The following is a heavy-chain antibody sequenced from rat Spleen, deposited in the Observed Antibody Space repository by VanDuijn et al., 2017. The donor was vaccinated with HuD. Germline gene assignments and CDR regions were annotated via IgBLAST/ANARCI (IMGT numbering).Heavy chain of an antibody. CDR1: GFTFSDYY. CDR3: ARHGYYSGDPNWYFDF. D-gene: IGHD1-1*01. Sequence: EVQLVESDGGLVQPGRSLKLSCAASGFTFSDYYMAWVRQAPTKGLEWVATISYDGSSTYYRDSVKGRFTISRDNAKSTLYLQMDSLRSEDTATYYCARHGYYSGDPNWYFDFWGPGTMVTVSS. V-gene: IGHV5-29*01. J-gene: IGHJ1*01. CDR2: ISYDGSST.